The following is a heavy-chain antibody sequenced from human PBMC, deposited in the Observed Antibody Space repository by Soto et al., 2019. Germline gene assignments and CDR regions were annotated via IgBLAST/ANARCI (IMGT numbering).Heavy chain of an antibody. V-gene: IGHV4-39*01. CDR2: IYYSGST. D-gene: IGHD2-15*01. Sequence: PSETLSLTCTVSGGSISSSSYYWGWIRQPPGKGLEWIGSIYYSGSTYYNPSLKSRVTISVDTSKNQFYLKLSSVTAADTALYYCARGKSGYPPTAAFDIWGQGTMVTVSS. J-gene: IGHJ3*02. CDR1: GGSISSSSYY. CDR3: ARGKSGYPPTAAFDI.